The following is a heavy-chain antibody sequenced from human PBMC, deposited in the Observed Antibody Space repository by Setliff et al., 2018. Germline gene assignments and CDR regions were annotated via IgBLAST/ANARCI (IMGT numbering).Heavy chain of an antibody. D-gene: IGHD7-27*01. Sequence: PGGSLRLSCAASGFTFSNDWMSWVRQAPGKGLEWIGHIKSKTDGGTTDYAAPVKGRFTISRDDSKNTLYLQMNSLKTEDTAVYYCTRDSNHNWGWYYFDYWGLGTLVTVSS. CDR1: GFTFSNDW. J-gene: IGHJ4*02. V-gene: IGHV3-15*01. CDR3: TRDSNHNWGWYYFDY. CDR2: IKSKTDGGTT.